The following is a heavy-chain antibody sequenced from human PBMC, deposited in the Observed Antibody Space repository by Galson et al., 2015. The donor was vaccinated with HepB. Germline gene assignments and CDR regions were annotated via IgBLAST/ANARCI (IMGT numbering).Heavy chain of an antibody. CDR2: IDPDLSYT. Sequence: QSGAEVKKPGESLRISCKTSGYIFTNYWITWVRQLPGKGLEWMGRIDPDLSYTNYSPSFQGHVSISADRSIGTAYLQWRSLKASDTAMYYCARHDVDGHIDYWGQGTLVTVSS. J-gene: IGHJ4*02. D-gene: IGHD2-21*01. V-gene: IGHV5-10-1*01. CDR1: GYIFTNYW. CDR3: ARHDVDGHIDY.